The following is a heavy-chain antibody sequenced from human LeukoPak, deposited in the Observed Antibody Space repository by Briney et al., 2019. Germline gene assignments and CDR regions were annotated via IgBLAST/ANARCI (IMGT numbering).Heavy chain of an antibody. CDR2: IYYSGST. CDR1: GVSISSYY. Sequence: SETLSLTCTVSGVSISSYYWSWIRQPPGKGLEWIGYIYYSGSTNYNPSLKSRVTISVDTSKNQFSLKLSSVTAVDTAVYYCARRRGGIWFGEYTNWFDPWGQGTLVTVSS. J-gene: IGHJ5*02. D-gene: IGHD3-10*01. V-gene: IGHV4-59*08. CDR3: ARRRGGIWFGEYTNWFDP.